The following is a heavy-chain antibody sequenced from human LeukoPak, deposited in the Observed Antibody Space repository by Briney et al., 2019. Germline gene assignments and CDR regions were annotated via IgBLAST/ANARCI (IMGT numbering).Heavy chain of an antibody. V-gene: IGHV3-72*01. D-gene: IGHD3-10*01. Sequence: GGSLRLSCAASGITFSDHYMDWLRQAPGQGLEWVGRITNKPNTYTYYAASVKGRFTISGDGSKNTLYLQMNSLKTEDTAVFYCARGKYYYGSGSYIDAFDIWGQGTMVTVSS. CDR2: ITNKPNTYT. CDR1: GITFSDHY. CDR3: ARGKYYYGSGSYIDAFDI. J-gene: IGHJ3*02.